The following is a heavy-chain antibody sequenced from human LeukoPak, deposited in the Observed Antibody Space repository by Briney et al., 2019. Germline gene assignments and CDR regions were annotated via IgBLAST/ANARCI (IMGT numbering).Heavy chain of an antibody. Sequence: ASVKVSCKASGYTFTSYDINWVRQAPGQGLEWMGWISAYNGNTNYAQKLQGRVTMTTDTSTSTAYMELRSLRSDDTAVYYCARGDSSGWYGAFDIWGQGTMVTVSS. J-gene: IGHJ3*02. CDR1: GYTFTSYD. D-gene: IGHD6-19*01. CDR3: ARGDSSGWYGAFDI. CDR2: ISAYNGNT. V-gene: IGHV1-18*01.